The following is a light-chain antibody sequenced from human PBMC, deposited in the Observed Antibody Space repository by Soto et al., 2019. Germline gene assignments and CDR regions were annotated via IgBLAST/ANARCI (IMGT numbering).Light chain of an antibody. J-gene: IGKJ3*01. Sequence: DIQMTQSPSTLSASVGDRVTITCRASQSINSWLAWYQQKPGKAPRLLIYMASSLEGGVPSRFSGNGSGDVCTRPISSLKPDDFAAFNGQHYDSYSLTFGPETKMDIK. V-gene: IGKV1-5*03. CDR2: MAS. CDR3: QHYDSYSLT. CDR1: QSINSW.